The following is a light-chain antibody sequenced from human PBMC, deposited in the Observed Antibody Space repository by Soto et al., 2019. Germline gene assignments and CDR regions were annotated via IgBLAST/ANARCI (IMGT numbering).Light chain of an antibody. J-gene: IGLJ2*01. V-gene: IGLV2-23*01. Sequence: QSALTQPASVSGSPGQSSTISCTGTSSDVGSYNLVSWYQQHPGKAPKLMIYEGSKRPSGVSNRFSGSKSGNTASLTISGLQAEDEADYYCCSYAGSGVVFGGGTKVTVL. CDR1: SSDVGSYNL. CDR2: EGS. CDR3: CSYAGSGVV.